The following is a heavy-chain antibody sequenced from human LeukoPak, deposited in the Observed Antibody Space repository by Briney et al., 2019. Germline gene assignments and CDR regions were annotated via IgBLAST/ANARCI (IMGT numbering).Heavy chain of an antibody. V-gene: IGHV3-66*01. Sequence: GGSLRLSCAVSGFTVSSNYMTWVRQAPGRGLEWVSLTYSGGNTDYADSVKGRFSVSRDNSKNTLYLQMNSLRAEDTAVYYCARVAGVRYCTNGVCEYFDCWGQGTLVTVSS. CDR2: TYSGGNT. CDR1: GFTVSSNY. J-gene: IGHJ4*02. D-gene: IGHD2-8*01. CDR3: ARVAGVRYCTNGVCEYFDC.